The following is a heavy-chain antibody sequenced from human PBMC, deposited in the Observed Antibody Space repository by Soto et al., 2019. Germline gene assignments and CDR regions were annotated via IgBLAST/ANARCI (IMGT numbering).Heavy chain of an antibody. V-gene: IGHV1-18*01. J-gene: IGHJ4*02. D-gene: IGHD3-22*01. CDR1: GYTFTSYG. CDR2: ISAYNGNT. Sequence: ASVKVSCKASGYTFTSYGISWVRQAPGQGLEWMGWISAYNGNTNYAQKLQGRVTMTTDTSTSTAYMELSSLRSEDTAVYYCARDRDYYDSPGPFDYWGQGTLDTVS. CDR3: ARDRDYYDSPGPFDY.